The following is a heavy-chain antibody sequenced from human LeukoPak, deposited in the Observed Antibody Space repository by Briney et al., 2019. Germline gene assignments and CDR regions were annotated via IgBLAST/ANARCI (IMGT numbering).Heavy chain of an antibody. J-gene: IGHJ4*02. CDR2: IFRRNSYI. D-gene: IGHD3-16*01. CDR3: SRTYYDLPGY. CDR1: GFTFSDYS. V-gene: IGHV3-21*01. Sequence: PGGSLRLSCAASGFTFSDYSMNWVRQAPGKGLEWVSSIFRRNSYIYYSDSVKGRFTISRDNANNSLYLQMNSLRDEDTAVYYCSRTYYDLPGYWGQGTLVTVSS.